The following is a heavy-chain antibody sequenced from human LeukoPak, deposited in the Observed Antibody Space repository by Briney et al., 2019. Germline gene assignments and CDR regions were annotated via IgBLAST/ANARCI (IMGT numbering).Heavy chain of an antibody. CDR1: GYTLASYD. D-gene: IGHD4-23*01. Sequence: ASVKVSCKASGYTLASYDINWVRQATGQGLEWMGWMNPNSGTTGYAQKFQDRVTLTRDTSISTAYTELSSLTSDDTAVYYCARDYGGNSGWFDPWGQGTLVTVSS. V-gene: IGHV1-8*01. J-gene: IGHJ5*02. CDR2: MNPNSGTT. CDR3: ARDYGGNSGWFDP.